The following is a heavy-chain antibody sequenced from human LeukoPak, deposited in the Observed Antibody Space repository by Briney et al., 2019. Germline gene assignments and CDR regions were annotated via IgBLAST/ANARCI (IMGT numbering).Heavy chain of an antibody. V-gene: IGHV1-69*13. CDR3: ARDDGGYFDWSAYYFDY. Sequence: ASVKVSCKASGGTFSSYAISWVRQAPGQGLEWMGGIIPIFGTANYAQKFQGRVTITADESTSTAYMELSSLRAEDTAVYYCARDDGGYFDWSAYYFDYWGQGTLVTVSS. CDR1: GGTFSSYA. CDR2: IIPIFGTA. J-gene: IGHJ4*02. D-gene: IGHD3-9*01.